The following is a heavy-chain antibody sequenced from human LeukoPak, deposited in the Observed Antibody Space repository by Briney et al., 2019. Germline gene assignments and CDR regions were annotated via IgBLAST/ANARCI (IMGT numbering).Heavy chain of an antibody. CDR2: IWYDGSNK. J-gene: IGHJ4*02. Sequence: GGSLRLSCAASGFTFGSYGMHWVRQAPGKGLEWVAVIWYDGSNKYYADSVKGRFTISRDNSKNTLYLQMNSLRAEDTAVYYCAKAHDYSNPVDYWGQGTLVTVSS. D-gene: IGHD4-11*01. CDR3: AKAHDYSNPVDY. CDR1: GFTFGSYG. V-gene: IGHV3-30*02.